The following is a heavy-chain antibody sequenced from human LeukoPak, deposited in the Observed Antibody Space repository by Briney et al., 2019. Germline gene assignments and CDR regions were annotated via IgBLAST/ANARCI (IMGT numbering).Heavy chain of an antibody. CDR1: GGSFSGYY. V-gene: IGHV4-34*01. D-gene: IGHD6-19*01. J-gene: IGHJ5*02. CDR3: ARPPYSSGLGGNWFDP. CDR2: INHSGST. Sequence: PSETLSLTCAVYGGSFSGYYWTWIRQPPGKGLEWIGEINHSGSTNYNPSLKSRVTISVDTSKNQFSLKLTSVTAVDTAVYYCARPPYSSGLGGNWFDPWGQGTLVAVSS.